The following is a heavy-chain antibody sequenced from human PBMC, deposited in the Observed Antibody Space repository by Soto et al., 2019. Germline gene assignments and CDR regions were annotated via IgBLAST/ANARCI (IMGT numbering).Heavy chain of an antibody. J-gene: IGHJ4*02. CDR3: ARDRSSTRYCSGGSCYPFDY. CDR1: GYTFTSYA. V-gene: IGHV1-3*01. D-gene: IGHD2-15*01. Sequence: ASVKVSCKASGYTFTSYAMHWVRQAPGQRLEWMGWINAGNGNTKYSQKFQGRVTITRDTSASTAYMELSSLRSEDTAVYYCARDRSSTRYCSGGSCYPFDYWGQGALVTVSS. CDR2: INAGNGNT.